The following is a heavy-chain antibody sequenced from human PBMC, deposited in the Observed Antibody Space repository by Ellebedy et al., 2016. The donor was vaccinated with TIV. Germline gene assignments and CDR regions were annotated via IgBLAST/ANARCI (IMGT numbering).Heavy chain of an antibody. CDR2: ISSTSSHI. CDR1: ILTLSSYE. V-gene: IGHV3-21*01. CDR3: ARDMVATISLFDY. Sequence: GGSLRLSCTAPILTLSSYEMNWVRQAPGKGLEWVSSISSTSSHIYYAESVQGRFTISRDNAKNSLYLQMNSLRAEDTAVYYCARDMVATISLFDYWGQGTLVTVSS. D-gene: IGHD5-12*01. J-gene: IGHJ4*02.